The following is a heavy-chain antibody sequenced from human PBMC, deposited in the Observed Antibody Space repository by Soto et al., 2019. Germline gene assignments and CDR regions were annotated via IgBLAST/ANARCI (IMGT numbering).Heavy chain of an antibody. CDR1: GYSINSTYY. CDR2: IYYSGST. V-gene: IGHV4-38-2*01. CDR3: ARQVPAAIRLGWFDP. Sequence: SETLSLTCAVSGYSINSTYYWGWIRQPPGKGLEWIGSIYYSGSTYYRPSLKSRVTISVDTSKNQFSLKLSSVTAADTAVYYCARQVPAAIRLGWFDPWGQGTLVTVSS. J-gene: IGHJ5*02. D-gene: IGHD2-2*02.